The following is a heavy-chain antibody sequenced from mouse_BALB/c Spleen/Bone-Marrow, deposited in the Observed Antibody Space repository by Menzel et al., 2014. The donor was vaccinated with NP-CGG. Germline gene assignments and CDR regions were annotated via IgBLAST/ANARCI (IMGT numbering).Heavy chain of an antibody. Sequence: EVKLVESGAELVKPGASVKLSCTASGFNTKDTYMHWVKQRPEQGLEWIGRIDPANGNTKYDPKFQGKATITADTSSNTAYLQLSSLTSEDTAVYYCANYYYGSSLFAYWGQGTLVTVSA. CDR1: GFNTKDTY. CDR3: ANYYYGSSLFAY. CDR2: IDPANGNT. D-gene: IGHD1-1*01. V-gene: IGHV14-3*02. J-gene: IGHJ3*01.